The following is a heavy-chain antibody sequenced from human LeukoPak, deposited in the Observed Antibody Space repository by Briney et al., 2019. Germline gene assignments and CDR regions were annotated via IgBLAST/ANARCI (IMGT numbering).Heavy chain of an antibody. Sequence: NPGGSLRLSCAASGFTYSNVWMSWVRQAPGKGLEWVGRIKSKTDGGTTDYAAPVKGRFTISRDDSKNTMYLQMNSLKTDDTAVYYCTTGPYSSSWYWLYWGQGTLVTVSS. D-gene: IGHD6-13*01. CDR2: IKSKTDGGTT. V-gene: IGHV3-15*01. CDR1: GFTYSNVW. CDR3: TTGPYSSSWYWLY. J-gene: IGHJ4*02.